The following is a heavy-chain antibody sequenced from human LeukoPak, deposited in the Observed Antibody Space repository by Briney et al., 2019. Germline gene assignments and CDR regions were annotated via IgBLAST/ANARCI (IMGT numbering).Heavy chain of an antibody. Sequence: SETLSLTCTVSGGSISSGSYYWSWIRPPPGKGLEWIGEINHSGSTNYNPSLKSRVTISVDTSKNQFSLKLSSVTAADTAVYYCAGDLIRGRPMVVRKYYFDYWGQGTLVTVSS. CDR1: GGSISSGSYY. V-gene: IGHV4-39*07. J-gene: IGHJ4*02. D-gene: IGHD4-23*01. CDR2: INHSGST. CDR3: AGDLIRGRPMVVRKYYFDY.